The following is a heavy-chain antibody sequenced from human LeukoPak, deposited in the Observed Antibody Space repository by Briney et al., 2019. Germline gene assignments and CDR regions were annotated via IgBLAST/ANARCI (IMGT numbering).Heavy chain of an antibody. Sequence: SVKVSCKASGYTFTSYDINWVRQAPGQGLEWMGGIIPIFGTANYAQKFQGRVTITADESTSTAYMELSSLRSEDTAVYYCARGVGATTPLDYWGQGTLVTVSS. D-gene: IGHD1-26*01. J-gene: IGHJ4*02. V-gene: IGHV1-69*13. CDR2: IIPIFGTA. CDR1: GYTFTSYD. CDR3: ARGVGATTPLDY.